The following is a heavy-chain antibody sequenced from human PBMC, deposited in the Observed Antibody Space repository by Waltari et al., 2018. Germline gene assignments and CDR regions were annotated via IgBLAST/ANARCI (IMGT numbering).Heavy chain of an antibody. CDR3: TSDAFGNSIGGVFDY. Sequence: EVQLVESGGGLVQPGRSLRLSCVGSGFSFADGDRQWVRQVPGKGLEWVSGINWNSGNIGYADAVKGRFTISRDNAKNSLYLQINSVRTEDTALYYCTSDAFGNSIGGVFDYWGQGTLVNVSS. J-gene: IGHJ4*02. CDR2: INWNSGNI. D-gene: IGHD3-3*01. CDR1: GFSFADGD. V-gene: IGHV3-9*01.